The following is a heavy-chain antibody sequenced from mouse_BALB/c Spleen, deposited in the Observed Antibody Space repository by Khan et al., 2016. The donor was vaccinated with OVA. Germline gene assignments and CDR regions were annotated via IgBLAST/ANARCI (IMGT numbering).Heavy chain of an antibody. D-gene: IGHD2-10*01. CDR3: AGPSYFSCSLTH. V-gene: IGHV9-3-1*01. CDR1: GYTFTNYG. Sequence: QIQFEQSGPELKKPGETVKLSCKATGYTFTNYGVNCGNQSLGRALKWMGWINTYTGEPRYDADFKGRFAFYMETSVSTADFQINSRNNVETAKYFGAGPSYFSCSLTHWGQGTSVTVSS. CDR2: INTYTGEP. J-gene: IGHJ4*01.